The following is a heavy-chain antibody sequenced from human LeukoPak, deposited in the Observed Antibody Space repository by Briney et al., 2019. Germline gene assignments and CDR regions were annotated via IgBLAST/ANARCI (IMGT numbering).Heavy chain of an antibody. CDR2: IYYSGST. CDR1: GGSISSSSYY. D-gene: IGHD3-22*01. Sequence: SETLSLTCTVSGGSISSSSYYWGWIRQPPGKGLEWIGSIYYSGSTYYNPSLKSRVTISVDTSKNQFSLKLSSVTAADTAVYYCAGHRHGGDSSGYFDYWGQGTLVTVSS. V-gene: IGHV4-39*01. J-gene: IGHJ4*02. CDR3: AGHRHGGDSSGYFDY.